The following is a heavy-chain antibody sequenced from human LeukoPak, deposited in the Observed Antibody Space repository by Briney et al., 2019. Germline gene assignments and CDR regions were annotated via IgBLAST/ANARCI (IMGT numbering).Heavy chain of an antibody. V-gene: IGHV3-23*01. CDR2: ISGSGGST. D-gene: IGHD3-22*01. Sequence: GGSLRLSCAASGFTFSSYAMSWVRQAPGEGLEWVSAISGSGGSTYYAASVKGRFTISRDNSKNTLYLQMNSLRAEDTAVYYCAKNWAGDYYDSSGYYRRVGYYYYYYMDVWGKGTTVTVSS. CDR3: AKNWAGDYYDSSGYYRRVGYYYYYYMDV. J-gene: IGHJ6*03. CDR1: GFTFSSYA.